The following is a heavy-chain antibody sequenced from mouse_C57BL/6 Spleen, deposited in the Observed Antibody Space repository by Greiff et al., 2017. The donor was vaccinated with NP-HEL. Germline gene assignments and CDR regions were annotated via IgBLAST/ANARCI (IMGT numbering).Heavy chain of an antibody. CDR3: ARPQMYDYWYFDV. J-gene: IGHJ1*03. CDR1: GYTFTSYW. V-gene: IGHV1-72*01. Sequence: LVESGAELVKPGASVKLSCKASGYTFTSYWMHWVKQRPGRGLEWIGRIDPNSGGTKYNEKFKSKATLTVDKPSSTAYMQLSSLTSEDSAVYYCARPQMYDYWYFDVWGTGTTVTVSS. D-gene: IGHD2-3*01. CDR2: IDPNSGGT.